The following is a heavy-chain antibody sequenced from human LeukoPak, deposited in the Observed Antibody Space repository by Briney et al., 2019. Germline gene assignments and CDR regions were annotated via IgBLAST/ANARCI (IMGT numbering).Heavy chain of an antibody. J-gene: IGHJ1*01. D-gene: IGHD3-10*01. CDR1: GLSFADSW. Sequence: GGSLRLSCAASGLSFADSWMHWVRQAPGKGLVWVSRINNDGSDTRYADSVRGRFTISRDYAKNTLYLQMNSLRAEDTAVYYCARVSGLGMNEYYQHWGQGTLVTVPS. V-gene: IGHV3-74*01. CDR2: INNDGSDT. CDR3: ARVSGLGMNEYYQH.